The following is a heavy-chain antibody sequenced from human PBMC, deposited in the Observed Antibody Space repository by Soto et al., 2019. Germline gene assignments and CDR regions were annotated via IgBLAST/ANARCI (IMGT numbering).Heavy chain of an antibody. CDR3: ARGPSGDKVDS. V-gene: IGHV4-30-4*01. J-gene: IGHJ4*02. CDR2: IYDGGRT. CDR1: GGSISTVDYW. D-gene: IGHD2-21*02. Sequence: QVQLQESGPGLVKPSQTLSLTCTVSGGSISTVDYWWSWIRQSPDMGLEWIGHIYDGGRTYNNPSLDTRVTMSVATSKSQPALTLTSVSAADTAVYYCARGPSGDKVDSWGPGTLVTVSS.